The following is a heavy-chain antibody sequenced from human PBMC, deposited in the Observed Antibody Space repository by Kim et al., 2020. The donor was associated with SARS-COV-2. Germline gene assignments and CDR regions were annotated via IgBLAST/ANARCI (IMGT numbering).Heavy chain of an antibody. CDR1: GHFFTRDS. Sequence: ASVKVSCKTSGHFFTRDSIHWVRQAPGQGLEWMGGIDCGNGNTIYSQKFQGRVTFTTDTSASTAYMELSFLRTEDSAVYYCLGGFYFDYWGQGALFTVSS. CDR3: LGGFYFDY. CDR2: IDCGNGNT. V-gene: IGHV1-3*01. D-gene: IGHD3-16*01. J-gene: IGHJ4*02.